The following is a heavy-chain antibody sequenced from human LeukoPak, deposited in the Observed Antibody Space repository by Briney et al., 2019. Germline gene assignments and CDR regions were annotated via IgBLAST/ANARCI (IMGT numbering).Heavy chain of an antibody. V-gene: IGHV3-33*06. D-gene: IGHD3-10*01. CDR2: IWYDGSNK. Sequence: AGGSLRLSCAASGFTFSSYGMHWVRQAPGKGLEWVAVIWYDGSNKYYADSVKGRFTISRDNSKNTLYLQMNSLRAEDTAVYYCAKGGRGYGSGSYYLYYYYYMDVWGKGTTVTVSS. J-gene: IGHJ6*03. CDR3: AKGGRGYGSGSYYLYYYYYMDV. CDR1: GFTFSSYG.